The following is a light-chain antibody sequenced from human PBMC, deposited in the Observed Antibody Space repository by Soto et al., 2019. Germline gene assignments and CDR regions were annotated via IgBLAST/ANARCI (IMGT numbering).Light chain of an antibody. Sequence: EIVLTQSPGTLSLSPGERATLSCRASQSVGSDYLAWYQQKPGQAPRILISGASRRATGIPDRFSGAGSGTDFTLTISSLEPEDFAVYYCQQGGNWPLTFGQGTRLEIK. CDR3: QQGGNWPLT. J-gene: IGKJ5*01. CDR2: GAS. CDR1: QSVGSDY. V-gene: IGKV3D-20*02.